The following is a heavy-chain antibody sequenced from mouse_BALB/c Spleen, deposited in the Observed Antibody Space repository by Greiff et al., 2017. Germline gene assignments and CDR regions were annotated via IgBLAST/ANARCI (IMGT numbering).Heavy chain of an antibody. CDR2: IRSKSNNYAT. Sequence: GGGLVQPKGSLKLSCAAPGFTFIPFAMLWVRLGPGKGLEWAARIRSKSNNYATYYADSVKDRFTISRDDSQSMLYLQMNNLKTEDTAMYYCVRRYYYDDALAYWGQGTLVTVSA. V-gene: IGHV10S3*01. CDR3: VRRYYYDDALAY. CDR1: GFTFIPFA. D-gene: IGHD2-4*01. J-gene: IGHJ3*01.